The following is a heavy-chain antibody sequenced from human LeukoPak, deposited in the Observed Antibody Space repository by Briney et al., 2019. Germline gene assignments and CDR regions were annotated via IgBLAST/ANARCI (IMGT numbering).Heavy chain of an antibody. Sequence: GGSLRLSCAASGFTFSNAWMSWVRQAPGKGLEWVGRIISKTDGGTTDYAAPVKGRFTISRDDSKNTLYLQMNSLKTEDTAVYYCSTDLWEHGGSAFDIWGQGTMVTVSS. D-gene: IGHD1-26*01. V-gene: IGHV3-15*01. J-gene: IGHJ3*02. CDR1: GFTFSNAW. CDR3: STDLWEHGGSAFDI. CDR2: IISKTDGGTT.